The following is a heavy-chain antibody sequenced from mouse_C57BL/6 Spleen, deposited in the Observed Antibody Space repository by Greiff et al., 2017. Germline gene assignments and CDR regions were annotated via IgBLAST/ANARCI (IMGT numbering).Heavy chain of an antibody. V-gene: IGHV14-2*01. Sequence: VQLQQSGAELVKPGASVKLSCTASGFNIKDYYMHWVKQRTEQGLEWIGRIDPEDGETKYAPKFKGKATITADTSSNTAYLQLSSLTSEDTAVYYCARGSITTVVNFDYWGQGTTLTVSS. J-gene: IGHJ2*01. CDR3: ARGSITTVVNFDY. CDR1: GFNIKDYY. D-gene: IGHD1-1*01. CDR2: IDPEDGET.